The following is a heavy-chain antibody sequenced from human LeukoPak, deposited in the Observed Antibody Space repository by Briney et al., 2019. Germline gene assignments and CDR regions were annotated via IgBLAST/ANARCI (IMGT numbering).Heavy chain of an antibody. J-gene: IGHJ4*02. CDR1: GYTFTGYY. V-gene: IGHV1-2*02. D-gene: IGHD5-18*01. CDR2: INPTSGGT. Sequence: GASVKVSCKASGYTFTGYYLHWVRQAPGQGLEWMGWINPTSGGTNYAQKFQDRVTMTRDTSISTAYMELSRLRSDDTAVYYCAALVGYSYENSFDYWGQGTLVTVSS. CDR3: AALVGYSYENSFDY.